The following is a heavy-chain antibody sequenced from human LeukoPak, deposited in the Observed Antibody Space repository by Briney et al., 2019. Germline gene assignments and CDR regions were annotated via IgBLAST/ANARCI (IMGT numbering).Heavy chain of an antibody. CDR3: ARSARIAYYDILTGYYKKGYFDY. Sequence: SETLSLTCAVYGGSFSGYYWSWIRQPPGKGLEWIGEINHSGSTNYNPSLKSRVTISVDTSKNQFSLKLSSVTAADTAVYYCARSARIAYYDILTGYYKKGYFDYWGQGTLVTVSS. D-gene: IGHD3-9*01. CDR1: GGSFSGYY. V-gene: IGHV4-34*01. CDR2: INHSGST. J-gene: IGHJ4*02.